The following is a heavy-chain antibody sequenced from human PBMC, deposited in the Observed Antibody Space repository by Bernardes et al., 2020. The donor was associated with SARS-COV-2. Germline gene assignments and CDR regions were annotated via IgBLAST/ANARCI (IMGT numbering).Heavy chain of an antibody. J-gene: IGHJ6*02. CDR1: GFRFNYYG. V-gene: IGHV3-33*01. Sequence: GGSLRLCCAASGFRFNYYGMHWVRQAPGKGLEWLAVIWYDGSKNFYADSVKGRFTISRDNSRNMVFLQMNSLRPEDTAVYYCARENDDSGSPYYYYAMDVWGQGTTVTVPS. CDR2: IWYDGSKN. D-gene: IGHD2-21*01. CDR3: ARENDDSGSPYYYYAMDV.